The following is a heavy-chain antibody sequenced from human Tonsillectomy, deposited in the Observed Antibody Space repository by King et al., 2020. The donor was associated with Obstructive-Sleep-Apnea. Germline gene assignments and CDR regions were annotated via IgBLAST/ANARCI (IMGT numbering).Heavy chain of an antibody. D-gene: IGHD3-22*01. CDR1: GFTFTSSA. CDR3: AAEGQSEWYDSSGFDY. Sequence: QLVESGPEVKKPGTSVKVSCKASGFTFTSSAVQWVRQARGQRLEWIGWIVVGRGNTNYAQKFQERGTFTRDMSKSTAYMVLSGLRSEASAVYYCAAEGQSEWYDSSGFDYWGQGTLVTVSS. J-gene: IGHJ4*02. CDR2: IVVGRGNT. V-gene: IGHV1-58*01.